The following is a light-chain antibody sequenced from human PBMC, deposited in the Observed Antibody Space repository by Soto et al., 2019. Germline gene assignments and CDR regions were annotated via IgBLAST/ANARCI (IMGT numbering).Light chain of an antibody. CDR3: QQYNNWPPAWT. Sequence: EAVMTQSPATLSVSPGERATLSCRASQSVGSDLAWYQQKPGQAPRLLIYGASTRATGIPARFSGSGSGTEFTLTISSLQSEDFAVYYCQQYNNWPPAWTFGQGTKVDI. CDR2: GAS. J-gene: IGKJ1*01. CDR1: QSVGSD. V-gene: IGKV3D-15*01.